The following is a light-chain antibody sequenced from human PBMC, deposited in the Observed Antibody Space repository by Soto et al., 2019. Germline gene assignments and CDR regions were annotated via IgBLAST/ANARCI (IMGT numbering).Light chain of an antibody. CDR1: QDISNH. CDR3: LQHNSYPRT. J-gene: IGKJ1*01. Sequence: DIQMTQSPSAMSASVGDRVTITCRASQDISNHLAWFQQKPGEVPKRLIYAASTLQSGVPSRFSGSGSGTEFTLTISSLRPEDFATYYCLQHNSYPRTFGQGTKVDIK. CDR2: AAS. V-gene: IGKV1-17*03.